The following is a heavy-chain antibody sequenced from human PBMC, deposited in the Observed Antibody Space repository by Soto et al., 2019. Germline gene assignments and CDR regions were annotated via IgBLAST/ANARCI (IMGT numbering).Heavy chain of an antibody. D-gene: IGHD2-2*01. CDR3: ARDYAYHGP. Sequence: XXVKVSCKASGYTFTNYAMHWVRQAPGQRLESTXWINDXNGNTKYSQKXXGRVTITXXXSASTAYMELSSMRSQDTAVYYCARDYAYHGPWGQGTLVTVSS. V-gene: IGHV1-3*01. CDR2: INDXNGNT. J-gene: IGHJ4*02. CDR1: GYTFTNYA.